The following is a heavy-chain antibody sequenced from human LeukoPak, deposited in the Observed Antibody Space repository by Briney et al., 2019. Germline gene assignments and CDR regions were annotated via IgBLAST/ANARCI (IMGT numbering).Heavy chain of an antibody. J-gene: IGHJ4*02. V-gene: IGHV4-59*08. Sequence: KPSEALALTCTVSGGTISSYYWSWIRQPPGKGLEWVGYIYYSGSTNYNPSLKSRVTISVDTSKKQFSLKLSSVAVAETAVYYGARLPRDAGYFDYWGEGTLVLVSS. CDR1: GGTISSYY. CDR3: ARLPRDAGYFDY. CDR2: IYYSGST.